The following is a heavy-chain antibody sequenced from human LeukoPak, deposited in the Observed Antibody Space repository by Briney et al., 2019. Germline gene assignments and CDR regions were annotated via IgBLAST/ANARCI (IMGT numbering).Heavy chain of an antibody. Sequence: PGGSLRLSCAASGFTFSSYWMSWVRQAPGKGLEWVANIKQDGSEKYYVDSVKGRFTISRDSAKNSLYLQMNSLRAEDTAVYYCARDKGPYSSSPFDYWGQGTLVTVSS. V-gene: IGHV3-7*01. CDR3: ARDKGPYSSSPFDY. CDR1: GFTFSSYW. J-gene: IGHJ4*02. CDR2: IKQDGSEK. D-gene: IGHD6-13*01.